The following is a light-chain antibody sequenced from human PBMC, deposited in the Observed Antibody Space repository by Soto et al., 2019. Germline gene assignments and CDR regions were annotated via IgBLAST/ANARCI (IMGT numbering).Light chain of an antibody. J-gene: IGKJ1*01. CDR2: AAS. Sequence: DIQMTQSPSSLSASVGDRVTITCRASQSVSSSLNWYQQKPGKAPNLLIYAASSLQSGVPSRFSGSGVGTDFTVTISSLQPEDFATYYCQQSFTTPWTFGQGTKVDIK. CDR1: QSVSSS. CDR3: QQSFTTPWT. V-gene: IGKV1-39*01.